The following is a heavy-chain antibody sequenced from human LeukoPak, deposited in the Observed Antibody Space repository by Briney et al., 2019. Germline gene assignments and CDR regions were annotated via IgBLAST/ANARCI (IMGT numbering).Heavy chain of an antibody. CDR1: GFTFSSYA. J-gene: IGHJ4*02. CDR3: ARYRTYDFWIDY. Sequence: GGSLRLSCAASGFTFSSYAMSWVRQAPGKGLEWVLAISGSGTSTYYADSVKGRFTISRDSSKNTLYLQMNSLRAEDTAVYYCARYRTYDFWIDYWGQGTLVTVSS. V-gene: IGHV3-23*01. CDR2: ISGSGTST. D-gene: IGHD3-3*01.